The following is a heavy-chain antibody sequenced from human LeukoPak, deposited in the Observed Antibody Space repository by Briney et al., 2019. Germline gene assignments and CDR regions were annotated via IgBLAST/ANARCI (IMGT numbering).Heavy chain of an antibody. CDR2: IYPGDSDT. D-gene: IGHD1-26*01. Sequence: GESLKISCKGSGYNFASYWIGWVRQMPGKGLEWMGIIYPGDSDTRYSPSFQGQVTISADKSISTAYLQWSSLKASDTAMYYCARLGSSGSYYVVDPSPEEYYFDYWGQGTLVTVSS. CDR3: ARLGSSGSYYVVDPSPEEYYFDY. J-gene: IGHJ4*02. V-gene: IGHV5-51*01. CDR1: GYNFASYW.